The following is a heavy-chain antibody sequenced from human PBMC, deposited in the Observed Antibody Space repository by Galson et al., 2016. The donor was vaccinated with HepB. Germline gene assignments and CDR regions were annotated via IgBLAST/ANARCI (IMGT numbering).Heavy chain of an antibody. D-gene: IGHD2-15*01. J-gene: IGHJ5*01. CDR1: GFTFINYA. V-gene: IGHV3-23*01. CDR3: ATHDRYCSGGSCYSEVYNWFDS. CDR2: ISSFGSNT. Sequence: SLRLSCAASGFTFINYAMTWVRQAPGMGLEWVPTISSFGSNTYYADSVKGRFTISRDNSKNTLSLQMNSLRAEDTAAYYCATHDRYCSGGSCYSEVYNWFDSWGQGTLVTVSS.